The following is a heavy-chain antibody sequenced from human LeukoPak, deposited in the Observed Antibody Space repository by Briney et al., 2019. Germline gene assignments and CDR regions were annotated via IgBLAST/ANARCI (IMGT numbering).Heavy chain of an antibody. CDR1: GFTFSSYW. V-gene: IGHV3-7*01. Sequence: GGSLRLSCAASGFTFSSYWMSWVRQAPGKGLEWVANIKQDGSEKYYVDSVRGRFTISRDNGKNSLYLQMNSLRAEDTAVYYCARDLGDYYGSGSSFDYWGQGTLVTVSS. CDR2: IKQDGSEK. J-gene: IGHJ4*02. CDR3: ARDLGDYYGSGSSFDY. D-gene: IGHD3-10*01.